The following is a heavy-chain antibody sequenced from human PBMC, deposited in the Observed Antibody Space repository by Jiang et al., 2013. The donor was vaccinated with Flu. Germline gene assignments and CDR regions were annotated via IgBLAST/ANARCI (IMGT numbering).Heavy chain of an antibody. V-gene: IGHV4-61*02. J-gene: IGHJ4*02. D-gene: IGHD1-26*01. CDR2: IYTSGST. CDR3: ARGSSRGSYYVRY. CDR1: GGSISSGSYY. Sequence: GPGLVKPSQTLSLTCTVSGGSISSGSYYWSWIRQPAGKGLEWIGRIYTSGSTNYNPSLKSRVTISVDTSKNQFSLKLSSVTAADTAVYYCARGSSRGSYYVRYWGQGTLVTVS.